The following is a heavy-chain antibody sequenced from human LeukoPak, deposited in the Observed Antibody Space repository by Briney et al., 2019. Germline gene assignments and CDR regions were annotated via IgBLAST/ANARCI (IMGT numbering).Heavy chain of an antibody. V-gene: IGHV4-39*01. D-gene: IGHD4-17*01. Sequence: SETLSLTCSVSGGSISSSSYYWGWIRQPPGKGLEWIGSIYYSGNTYNNPSLKSRVTISVDTSKNQFSLKLSSVTAADTAVYYCARQGGYGDPFDYWGQGTLVTVSS. J-gene: IGHJ4*02. CDR3: ARQGGYGDPFDY. CDR2: IYYSGNT. CDR1: GGSISSSSYY.